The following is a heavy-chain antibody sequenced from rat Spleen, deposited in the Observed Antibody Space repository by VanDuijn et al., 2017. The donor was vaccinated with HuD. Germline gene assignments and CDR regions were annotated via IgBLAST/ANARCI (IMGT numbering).Heavy chain of an antibody. Sequence: QVQLKESGPGLVQPSQTLSLTCTVSGFSLTSNDVGWVRQPLGKGLVWMGIIWTGGIATYDSAVQSRLTITRDTSKNQVFLKMNSLQPEDTGTYYCARHGRTTDYPFDYWGHGVMVTVSS. CDR1: GFSLTSND. CDR3: ARHGRTTDYPFDY. J-gene: IGHJ2*01. CDR2: IWTGGIA. D-gene: IGHD1-6*01. V-gene: IGHV2-72*01.